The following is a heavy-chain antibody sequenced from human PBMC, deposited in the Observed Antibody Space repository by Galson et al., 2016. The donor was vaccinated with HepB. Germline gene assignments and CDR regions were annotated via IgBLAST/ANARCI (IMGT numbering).Heavy chain of an antibody. J-gene: IGHJ4*02. D-gene: IGHD2-21*01. Sequence: SLRLSCAASGFTFSNYAMHWVRQAPGQGLELVAITSYDGNIKFYADSVKGRFTISRDNSNNTLYLHMSSLRPDDTAVYYWARPIGVAVRPFWGQGTLVTVSS. V-gene: IGHV3-30-3*01. CDR3: ARPIGVAVRPF. CDR1: GFTFSNYA. CDR2: TSYDGNIK.